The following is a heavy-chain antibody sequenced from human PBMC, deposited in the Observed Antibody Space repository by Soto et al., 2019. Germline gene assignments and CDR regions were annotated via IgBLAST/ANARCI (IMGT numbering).Heavy chain of an antibody. D-gene: IGHD5-18*01. CDR1: GSTFTSYY. CDR2: INPSGGST. Sequence: ASVKDSCKASGSTFTSYYMYWVRQAPGQGLEWMGIINPSGGSTSYAQKFQGRVTMTRDTSTSTVYMELSSLRSEDTAVYYCARDLIDTAMATRVYYYSGMDVWGRGTTVTVSS. J-gene: IGHJ6*02. V-gene: IGHV1-46*01. CDR3: ARDLIDTAMATRVYYYSGMDV.